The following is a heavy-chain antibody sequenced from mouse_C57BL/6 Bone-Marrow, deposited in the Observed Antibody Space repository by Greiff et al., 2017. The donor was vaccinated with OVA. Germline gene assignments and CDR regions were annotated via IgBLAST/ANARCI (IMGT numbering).Heavy chain of an antibody. CDR3: GRGGGRGYAMDY. CDR2: IYPSDSET. J-gene: IGHJ4*01. V-gene: IGHV1-61*01. Sequence: VQLQQPGAELVRPGSSVKLSCKASGYTFTSYWMDWVKQRPGQGLEWIGNIYPSDSETHYNQKFKDKATLTVDKSSSTAYMQLSSLTSEDSAVYYCGRGGGRGYAMDYWGQGTSVTVSS. D-gene: IGHD3-3*01. CDR1: GYTFTSYW.